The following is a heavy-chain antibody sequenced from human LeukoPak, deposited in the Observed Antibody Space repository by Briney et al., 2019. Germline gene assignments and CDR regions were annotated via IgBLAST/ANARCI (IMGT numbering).Heavy chain of an antibody. Sequence: KTSETLSLTCTVSGFSINNYYWIWLGQPARKGLEWIGRIYSSGSTNYNPSLKNRVTMSVDTSKNHFSLKLTSVTAADTAVYYCARGLSGSYINWFDPWGQGTLVTVSS. J-gene: IGHJ5*02. CDR2: IYSSGST. D-gene: IGHD1-26*01. CDR3: ARGLSGSYINWFDP. CDR1: GFSINNYY. V-gene: IGHV4-4*07.